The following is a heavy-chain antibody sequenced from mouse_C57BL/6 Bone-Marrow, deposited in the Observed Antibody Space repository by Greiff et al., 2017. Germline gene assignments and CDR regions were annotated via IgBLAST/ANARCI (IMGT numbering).Heavy chain of an antibody. CDR2: ISSGGSYT. CDR3: ARPLGKPLFAY. D-gene: IGHD6-1*01. Sequence: EVKLMESGGDLVKPGGSLKLSCAASGFTFSSYGMSWVRQTPDKRLEWVATISSGGSYTYYPDSVKGRFTISREHAKNTLYLQMSSLKSEDTAMYYCARPLGKPLFAYWGQGTLVTVSA. V-gene: IGHV5-6*01. CDR1: GFTFSSYG. J-gene: IGHJ3*01.